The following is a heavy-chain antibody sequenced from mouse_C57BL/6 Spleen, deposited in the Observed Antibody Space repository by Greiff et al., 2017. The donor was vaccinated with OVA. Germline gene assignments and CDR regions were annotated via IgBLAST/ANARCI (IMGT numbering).Heavy chain of an antibody. CDR3: EREGDYSNYDAMDY. CDR1: GYAFSSSW. D-gene: IGHD2-5*01. CDR2: IYPGDGDT. J-gene: IGHJ4*01. V-gene: IGHV1-82*01. Sequence: QVQLKQSGPELVKPGASVKISCKASGYAFSSSWMNWVKQRPGKGLEWIGRIYPGDGDTNYNGKFKGKATLTADKSSSTAYMQLSSLTSEDSAVYCGEREGDYSNYDAMDYWGQGTSVTVSS.